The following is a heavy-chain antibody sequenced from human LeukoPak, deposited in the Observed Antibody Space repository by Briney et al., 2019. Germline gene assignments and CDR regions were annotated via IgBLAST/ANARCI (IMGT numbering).Heavy chain of an antibody. D-gene: IGHD3-10*01. J-gene: IGHJ4*02. CDR1: GYTFTRYY. CDR2: INPSDGST. CDR3: ARESGHIDY. V-gene: IGHV1-46*01. Sequence: GASVKVSCKASGYTFTRYYMHWVRQAPGQGLEWMGKINPSDGSTSYAQKFQGRVTMTRDTSTSTVYMELSSLRAEDTAVYYCARESGHIDYWGQGTLVTVSS.